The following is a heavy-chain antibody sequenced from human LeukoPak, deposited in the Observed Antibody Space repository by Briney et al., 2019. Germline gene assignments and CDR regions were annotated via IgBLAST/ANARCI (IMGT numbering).Heavy chain of an antibody. CDR2: ISSSSSYI. V-gene: IGHV3-21*01. J-gene: IGHJ4*02. D-gene: IGHD3-10*01. Sequence: GGSLRLSCAASGFTFSTYSMNWVRQAPGKGLEWVSSISSSSSYIYYADSVKGRFTISRDNAKNSLYLQMNSLRAEDTAVYYCARDQYGSGSYSRLDYWGQGTLVTVFS. CDR1: GFTFSTYS. CDR3: ARDQYGSGSYSRLDY.